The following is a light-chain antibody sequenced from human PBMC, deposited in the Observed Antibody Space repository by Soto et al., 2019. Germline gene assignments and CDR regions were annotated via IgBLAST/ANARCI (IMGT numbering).Light chain of an antibody. Sequence: QSVLTQPPSASGTPGQRVTISCSGSSSNIGSNYVYWYQQLPGTAPKLLIYSNNHRPSGVPDRFSGSKSGTSASLAISGLRSEDEADYYCAAWDDSLSGPLFGGGTKVTVL. CDR1: SSNIGSNY. CDR2: SNN. J-gene: IGLJ2*01. V-gene: IGLV1-47*02. CDR3: AAWDDSLSGPL.